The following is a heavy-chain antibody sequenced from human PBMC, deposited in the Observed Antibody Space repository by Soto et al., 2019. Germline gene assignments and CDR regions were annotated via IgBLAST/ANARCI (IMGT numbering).Heavy chain of an antibody. CDR2: ISYDGSNK. CDR3: AESPSYPVHFDY. D-gene: IGHD1-26*01. CDR1: GFTFSSYG. J-gene: IGHJ4*02. Sequence: QVQLVESGGGVVQPGRSLRLSCAASGFTFSSYGMHWVRQAPGKGLEWVAVISYDGSNKYYADSVKGRFTISRDNSKNTLYLQMNSLRAEDTTVYYCAESPSYPVHFDYWGQGTLVTVSS. V-gene: IGHV3-30*18.